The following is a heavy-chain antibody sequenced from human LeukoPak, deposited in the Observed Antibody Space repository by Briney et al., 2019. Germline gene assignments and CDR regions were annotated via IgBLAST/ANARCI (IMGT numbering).Heavy chain of an antibody. J-gene: IGHJ5*02. D-gene: IGHD2-2*01. Sequence: SETLSLTCTVSGGSISSYYWSWIRQPAGKGLEWIGRIYTSGSTNYNPSLKSRVTMSVDTSKNQFSLKLSSVTAADTAVYYCASEYATSPDNWFDPWGQGTLVTVSS. V-gene: IGHV4-4*07. CDR1: GGSISSYY. CDR3: ASEYATSPDNWFDP. CDR2: IYTSGST.